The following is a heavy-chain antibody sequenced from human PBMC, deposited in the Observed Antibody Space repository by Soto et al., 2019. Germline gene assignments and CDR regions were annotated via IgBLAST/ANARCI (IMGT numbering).Heavy chain of an antibody. CDR1: GFTFSLYG. D-gene: IGHD3-22*01. J-gene: IGHJ4*02. V-gene: IGHV3-48*02. CDR3: ARVYGVVSNFDY. CDR2: IRDDSTTL. Sequence: EVQLVDSGGGLVQPGGSLRLSCAASGFTFSLYGMAWVRQTPGKGLEWVSYIRDDSTTLFYADSVKGRFTISRDNAKNLLYLQMNSLRDEDTAVYYCARVYGVVSNFDYWGQGTLVTVSS.